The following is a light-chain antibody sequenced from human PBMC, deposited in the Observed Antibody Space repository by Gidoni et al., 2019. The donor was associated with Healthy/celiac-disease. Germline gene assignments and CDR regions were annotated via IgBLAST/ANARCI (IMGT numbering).Light chain of an antibody. J-gene: IGKJ2*01. V-gene: IGKV2-28*01. Sequence: DRVMTQSPLSLPVTPGEPASISCRSSKSLLLSKRNNYLDWYLQKPGQSPQLLLYLGSNRASGVPDRFSGSGSGTDFTLTISRVEAEDFGVYYCLQALQTPLTFGQXTKLEIK. CDR2: LGS. CDR3: LQALQTPLT. CDR1: KSLLLSKRNNY.